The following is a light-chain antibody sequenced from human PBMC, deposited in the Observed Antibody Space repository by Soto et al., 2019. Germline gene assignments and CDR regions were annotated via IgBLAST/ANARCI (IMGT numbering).Light chain of an antibody. CDR2: GVS. CDR3: SSYKTSSTVVV. J-gene: IGLJ2*01. Sequence: QCVLTQPASVSGSPGQSITISCTGTSSDIGGYNYVSWYQQYPGKAPKLMIFGVSDRPSGVSNRFSGSKSGTTASLTISGLQAEDEADDYCSSYKTSSTVVVFGGGTKLTVL. CDR1: SSDIGGYNY. V-gene: IGLV2-14*01.